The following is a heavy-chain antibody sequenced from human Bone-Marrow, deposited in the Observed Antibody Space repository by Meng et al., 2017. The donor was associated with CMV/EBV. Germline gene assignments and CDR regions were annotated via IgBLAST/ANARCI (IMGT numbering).Heavy chain of an antibody. Sequence: GGSLRLSCAASGFTFSSYSMNWVRQAPGKGLEWVSSISSSSSTIYYADSVKGRFTISRDNAKNSLYLQMNSLRAEDTAVYYCARDLSNVPDSTVVIVPFDYWGQGTLVTVSS. CDR1: GFTFSSYS. D-gene: IGHD4-23*01. V-gene: IGHV3-21*03. CDR3: ARDLSNVPDSTVVIVPFDY. J-gene: IGHJ4*02. CDR2: ISSSSSTI.